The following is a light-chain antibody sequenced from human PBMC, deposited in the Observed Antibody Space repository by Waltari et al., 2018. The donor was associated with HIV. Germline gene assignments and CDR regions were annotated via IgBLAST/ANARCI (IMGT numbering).Light chain of an antibody. J-gene: IGLJ3*02. CDR3: LLSYSGASWV. V-gene: IGLV7-46*01. Sequence: QAVVTQAPPLTVSPGGTVTLTCSPSTRAVTSGHYPYWFQQKPGQAPTTLIFDTSNKHSWTPARFSGSLLGGKAALTLSGAQPEDEAEYYCLLSYSGASWVFGGGTKVTVL. CDR1: TRAVTSGHY. CDR2: DTS.